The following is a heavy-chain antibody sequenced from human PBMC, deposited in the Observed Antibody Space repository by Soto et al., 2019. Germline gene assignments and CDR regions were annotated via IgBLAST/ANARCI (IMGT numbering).Heavy chain of an antibody. CDR3: AAPHYDFWSGYSPIDYYYYGMDV. D-gene: IGHD3-3*01. V-gene: IGHV1-58*01. CDR2: IGVGSGNT. Sequence: ASVKVSCKASGFTFTSSAVQWVRQARGQRLEWIGWIGVGSGNTNYAQKFQERVTITRGMSTSTAYMELSSLRSEDTAVYYCAAPHYDFWSGYSPIDYYYYGMDVWGQETTVTVSS. CDR1: GFTFTSSA. J-gene: IGHJ6*02.